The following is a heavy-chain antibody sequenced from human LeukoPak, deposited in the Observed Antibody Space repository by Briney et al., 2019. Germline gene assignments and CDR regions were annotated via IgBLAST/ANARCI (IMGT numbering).Heavy chain of an antibody. D-gene: IGHD3-10*01. V-gene: IGHV3-48*03. CDR2: ISSSGSTI. CDR1: GFTFSNYE. CDR3: ARLLVYGSGAEAFDY. Sequence: PGGSLRLSCAASGFTFSNYEMNWVRQAPGKGLEWVSYISSSGSTIYYADSVKGRFTISRDNAKNSLYLQMNSLRVEDTAVYYCARLLVYGSGAEAFDYWGQGTLVTVS. J-gene: IGHJ4*02.